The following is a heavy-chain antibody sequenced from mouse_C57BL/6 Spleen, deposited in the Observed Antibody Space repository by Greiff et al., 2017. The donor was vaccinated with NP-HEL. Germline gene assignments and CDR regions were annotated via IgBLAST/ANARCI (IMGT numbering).Heavy chain of an antibody. J-gene: IGHJ1*03. CDR1: GYTFTNYW. D-gene: IGHD1-1*01. Sequence: VQRVESGAELVRPGTSVKMSCKASGYTFTNYWIGWAKQRPGHGLEWIGDIYPGGGYTNYNEKFKGKATLTADKSSSTAYMQFSSLTSEDSAIYYCARTRSSLYWYFDVWGTGTTVTVSS. CDR3: ARTRSSLYWYFDV. V-gene: IGHV1-63*01. CDR2: IYPGGGYT.